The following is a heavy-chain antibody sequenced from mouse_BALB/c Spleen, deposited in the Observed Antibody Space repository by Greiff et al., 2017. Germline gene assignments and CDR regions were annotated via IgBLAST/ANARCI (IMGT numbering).Heavy chain of an antibody. CDR1: GFSLTSYG. D-gene: IGHD1-1*01. V-gene: IGHV2-9*02. J-gene: IGHJ4*01. Sequence: VKLVESGPGLVAPSQSLSITCTVSGFSLTSYGVHWVRQPPGKGLELLGVIWAGGSTNYNSALMSRLSISKDNSKSQVFLKMNSLQTDDTAMYYCARGDYGSSYDAMDYWGQGTSVTVSS. CDR2: IWAGGST. CDR3: ARGDYGSSYDAMDY.